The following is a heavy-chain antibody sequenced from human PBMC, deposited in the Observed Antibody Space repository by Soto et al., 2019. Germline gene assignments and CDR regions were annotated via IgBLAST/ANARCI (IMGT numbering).Heavy chain of an antibody. Sequence: SETLSLTCTVSGGSISSGDYYWSWIRQPPGKGLEWIGYIYYSGSTYYNPSLKSRVTISVDTSKNQFSLKLSSVTAADTAVYYCARVVDTAMALPYFDYWGQGTLVTVSS. J-gene: IGHJ4*02. CDR2: IYYSGST. CDR3: ARVVDTAMALPYFDY. CDR1: GGSISSGDYY. V-gene: IGHV4-30-4*01. D-gene: IGHD5-18*01.